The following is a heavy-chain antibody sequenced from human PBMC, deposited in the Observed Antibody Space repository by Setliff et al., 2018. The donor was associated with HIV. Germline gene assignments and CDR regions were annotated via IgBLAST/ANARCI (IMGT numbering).Heavy chain of an antibody. CDR3: ATASSGWHWGWFDP. J-gene: IGHJ5*02. V-gene: IGHV1-24*01. CDR2: FDPEEGET. D-gene: IGHD6-19*01. CDR1: GYTLTELS. Sequence: ASVKVSCKVSGYTLTELSMHWVRQAPGKGLEWMGGFDPEEGETIYAQKFQGRVTMTEDTSTDTAYMELSSLRSEDTAVYYCATASSGWHWGWFDPWGQGTLVTVSS.